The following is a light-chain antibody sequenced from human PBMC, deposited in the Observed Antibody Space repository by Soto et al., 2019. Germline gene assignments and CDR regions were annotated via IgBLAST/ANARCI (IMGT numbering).Light chain of an antibody. CDR2: DIN. V-gene: IGLV7-46*01. Sequence: QAVVTQEPSLTVSPGGTVTPTCGSSTGTVTSGHYPYWFQLKPGQAPRTLLYDINNKHSWTPARFSGSLLGGKAALTLSGAQPEDEADYYCMLSYSGPSVFGGGTQLTVL. CDR1: TGTVTSGHY. J-gene: IGLJ7*01. CDR3: MLSYSGPSV.